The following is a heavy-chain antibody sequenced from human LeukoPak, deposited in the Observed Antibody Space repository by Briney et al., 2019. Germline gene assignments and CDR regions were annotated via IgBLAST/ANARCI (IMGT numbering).Heavy chain of an antibody. CDR3: ARVDSTSPHELDY. Sequence: GASVKVSCKASGYTFTSYYMHWVRQAPGQGLEWMGLINPTGGSTGYAQKFQGRVTMTRDMSTNTVYMELSGLRSEDTAVYYCARVDSTSPHELDYWGQGTLVTVSS. CDR2: INPTGGST. V-gene: IGHV1-46*01. J-gene: IGHJ4*02. D-gene: IGHD6-6*01. CDR1: GYTFTSYY.